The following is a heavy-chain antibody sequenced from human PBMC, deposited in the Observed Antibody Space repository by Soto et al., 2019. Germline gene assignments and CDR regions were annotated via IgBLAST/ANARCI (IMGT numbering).Heavy chain of an antibody. Sequence: EVQLVESGGGLVQPGGSLRLSCAASGFTFSSYAMHWVRQAPGKGLEYVSAISSNGGSTYYANSVKGRFTISRDNSKNTLYLQMGSLRAEDMAVYYCARLTVACTDYWGQGTLVTVSS. CDR3: ARLTVACTDY. D-gene: IGHD6-19*01. V-gene: IGHV3-64*01. CDR1: GFTFSSYA. CDR2: ISSNGGST. J-gene: IGHJ4*02.